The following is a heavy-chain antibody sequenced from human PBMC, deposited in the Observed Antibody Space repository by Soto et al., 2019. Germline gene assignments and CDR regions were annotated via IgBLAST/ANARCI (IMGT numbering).Heavy chain of an antibody. J-gene: IGHJ6*02. V-gene: IGHV4-39*01. D-gene: IGHD4-17*01. Sequence: PSETLSLTCTVSGGSISSSSYYWGWIRQPPGKGLEWIGSIYYSGSTYYNPSLKSRVTISVDTSKNQFSLKLSSVTAADTAVYYCARTTTVKTYYYYYGMDVSGQGTTVT. CDR2: IYYSGST. CDR3: ARTTTVKTYYYYYGMDV. CDR1: GGSISSSSYY.